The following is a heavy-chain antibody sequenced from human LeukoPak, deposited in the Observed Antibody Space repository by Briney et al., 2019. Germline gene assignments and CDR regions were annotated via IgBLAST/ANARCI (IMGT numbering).Heavy chain of an antibody. CDR2: INRDGGLT. Sequence: GGSLRLSCVASGFTFSENWLHWVRQAPGKGLAWVSHINRDGGLTNYADSVKGRFTISRDNARNTVYLQMSSLRVEDTAIYFCAREEHRLAEAGTSAFDLGGQGTLVTVSP. J-gene: IGHJ3*01. CDR3: AREEHRLAEAGTSAFDL. D-gene: IGHD6-13*01. CDR1: GFTFSENW. V-gene: IGHV3-74*01.